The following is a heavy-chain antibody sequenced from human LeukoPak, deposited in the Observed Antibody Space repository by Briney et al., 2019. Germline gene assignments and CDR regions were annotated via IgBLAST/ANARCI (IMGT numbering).Heavy chain of an antibody. Sequence: GGSLRLSCADSGFTFSSYGMHWGRQAPGKGLEWVAVISYDGSKKYYAGSVKSRFTISRDNSKNTLYLQMNGLRAEDTAVYYCAKEVKNREHYDFWSGYYTGYYFDYWGQGTLVTVSS. CDR1: GFTFSSYG. J-gene: IGHJ4*02. CDR3: AKEVKNREHYDFWSGYYTGYYFDY. V-gene: IGHV3-30*18. CDR2: ISYDGSKK. D-gene: IGHD3-3*01.